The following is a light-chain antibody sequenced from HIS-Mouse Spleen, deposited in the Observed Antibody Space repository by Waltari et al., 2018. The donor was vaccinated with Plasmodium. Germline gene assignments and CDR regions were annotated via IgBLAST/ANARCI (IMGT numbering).Light chain of an antibody. V-gene: IGLV3-25*03. CDR1: ALPKQY. CDR3: QSADSSGTYWV. CDR2: KDS. J-gene: IGLJ3*02. Sequence: SYELTQPPSVSVSPGQTARITCSGAALPKQYAYWYQQEPGQAPLMVVYKDSERHSGVPERFSGSSTGTTVTLTSSGVQEEDEADYYCQSADSSGTYWVFGGGTKLTVL.